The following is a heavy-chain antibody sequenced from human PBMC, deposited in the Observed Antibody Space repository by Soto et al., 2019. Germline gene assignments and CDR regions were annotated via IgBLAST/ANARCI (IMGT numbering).Heavy chain of an antibody. D-gene: IGHD5-18*01. CDR2: FDPEDGET. J-gene: IGHJ5*02. Sequence: GASVKVSCTVSGYTLTELSMHWVRQAPGKGLEWMGGFDPEDGETIYAQKFQGRVTMTEDTSTDTAYMELSSLRSEDTAVYYCATVIWAAMAWFDPWGQGTLVTVSS. CDR3: ATVIWAAMAWFDP. CDR1: GYTLTELS. V-gene: IGHV1-24*01.